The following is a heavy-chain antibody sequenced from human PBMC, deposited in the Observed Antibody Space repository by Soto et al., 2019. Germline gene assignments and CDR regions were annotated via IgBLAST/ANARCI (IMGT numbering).Heavy chain of an antibody. J-gene: IGHJ3*02. CDR2: ISYDGSNK. Sequence: QVQLVESGGGVVQPGRSLRLSCAASGFTFSSYGMHWVRQAPGKGLEWVAVISYDGSNKYYADSVKGRFTFSRDNSKNTLYLKMNFLKVDDTAVYYCAKDGDLWSGYYTGADDAFDIWGRGTMVTVSS. CDR1: GFTFSSYG. CDR3: AKDGDLWSGYYTGADDAFDI. V-gene: IGHV3-30*18. D-gene: IGHD3-3*01.